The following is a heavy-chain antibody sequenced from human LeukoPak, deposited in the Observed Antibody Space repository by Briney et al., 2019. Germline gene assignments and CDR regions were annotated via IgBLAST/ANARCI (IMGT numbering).Heavy chain of an antibody. D-gene: IGHD3/OR15-3a*01. J-gene: IGHJ4*02. CDR1: GDSLSTNYS. CDR3: ARQTGSGLFILP. CDR2: VHHSGRT. V-gene: IGHV4-38-2*02. Sequence: SETLSLTCSVSGDSLSTNYSWGWIRQPPGKGLEWIGSVHHSGRTFYKASLKSQVSISIDTSKNQFSLRLTSVTAADTAVYCARQTGSGLFILPGGQGTLVTVSS.